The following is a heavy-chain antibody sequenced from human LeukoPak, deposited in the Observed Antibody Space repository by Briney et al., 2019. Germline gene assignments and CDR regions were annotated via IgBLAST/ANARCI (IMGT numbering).Heavy chain of an antibody. D-gene: IGHD3-22*01. V-gene: IGHV3-15*01. CDR3: TTIWPDYYDSSGYY. CDR2: IKSKTDGGTT. Sequence: GGSLRLSCAASGFTFNNAWMNWVRQAPWQGLEWVGRIKSKTDGGTTDYAAPVKGRFTISRDDSKNMLYLQMNSLKTEDTAVYYCTTIWPDYYDSSGYYWGQGSLVTVSS. J-gene: IGHJ4*02. CDR1: GFTFNNAW.